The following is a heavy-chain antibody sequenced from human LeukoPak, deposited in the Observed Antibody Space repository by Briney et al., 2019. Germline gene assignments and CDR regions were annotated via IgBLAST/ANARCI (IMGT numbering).Heavy chain of an antibody. V-gene: IGHV1-18*01. Sequence: ASVKVSCKASGYTFTSYGISWVRQAPGQGLEWMGWISAYNGNTNYAQKLQGRVTMTTDTSTSTAYMELSSLRSEDTAVYYCASNFGVVMIPYYYMDVWGKGTTVTVSS. D-gene: IGHD3-3*01. CDR2: ISAYNGNT. J-gene: IGHJ6*03. CDR3: ASNFGVVMIPYYYMDV. CDR1: GYTFTSYG.